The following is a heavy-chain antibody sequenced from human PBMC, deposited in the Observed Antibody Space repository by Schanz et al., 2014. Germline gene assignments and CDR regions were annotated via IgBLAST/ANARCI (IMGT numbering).Heavy chain of an antibody. Sequence: EVQMLESGGGLVQPGGSLRLSCVASGFTFRRFGVSWVRQAPGKGLEWVSVIAGDGGGPNYADSVKGRLTVSRDNSENTVYLEFHSLRSEDTALYYCAREAKWGQWYFDLWGRGSLVTVSS. J-gene: IGHJ2*01. CDR1: GFTFRRFG. V-gene: IGHV3-23*01. CDR2: IAGDGGGP. CDR3: AREAKWGQWYFDL. D-gene: IGHD1-26*01.